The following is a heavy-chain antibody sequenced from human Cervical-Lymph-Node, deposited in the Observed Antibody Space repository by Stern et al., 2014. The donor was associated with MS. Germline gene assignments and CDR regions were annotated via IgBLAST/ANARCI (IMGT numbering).Heavy chain of an antibody. Sequence: VQLVESGGGLIQPGGSLRLSCAASGFTVSNNYMSWVRQAPGKGLEWVSVIYSDGSTYYADSVKGRFTISRDNSKNTLFLQMNSLRAEDTAVYYCARDGCTSTTCYWDWGQGTTVTVSS. CDR3: ARDGCTSTTCYWD. CDR2: IYSDGST. V-gene: IGHV3-53*01. D-gene: IGHD2-2*01. J-gene: IGHJ6*02. CDR1: GFTVSNNY.